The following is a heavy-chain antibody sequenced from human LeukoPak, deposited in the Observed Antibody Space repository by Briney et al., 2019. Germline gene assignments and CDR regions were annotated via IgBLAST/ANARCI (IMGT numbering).Heavy chain of an antibody. J-gene: IGHJ4*02. D-gene: IGHD2/OR15-2a*01. CDR2: TRNKANSYTT. V-gene: IGHV3-72*01. CDR1: GFTFSEYY. Sequence: GGSLRLSCAASGFTFSEYYMDWVRQAPEKGLEWVGRTRNKANSYTTEYAASVKGRFTISRDDSKNSLYLQMNSLKTEDTAVYYCVRGNKGFDYWGQGTLVTVSS. CDR3: VRGNKGFDY.